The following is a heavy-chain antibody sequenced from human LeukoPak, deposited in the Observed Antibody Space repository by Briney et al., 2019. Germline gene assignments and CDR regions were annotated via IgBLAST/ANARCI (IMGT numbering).Heavy chain of an antibody. CDR1: GGSISSYY. CDR3: ARETTVTTSWFDP. Sequence: SETLSLTCTVSGGSISSYYWSWIRQPAGKGLEWIGRIYTSGSTNYNPSHKSRVTMSVDTSNNHFSLKLSSVTAADTAVYYCARETTVTTSWFDPWGQGTLVTVSS. D-gene: IGHD4-17*01. V-gene: IGHV4-4*07. J-gene: IGHJ5*02. CDR2: IYTSGST.